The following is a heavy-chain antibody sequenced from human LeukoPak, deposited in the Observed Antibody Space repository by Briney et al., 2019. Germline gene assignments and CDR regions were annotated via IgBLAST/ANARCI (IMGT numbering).Heavy chain of an antibody. Sequence: SETLSLTCTVSGGSISSYYWSWIRQPPGKGLEWIGYIYYSGSTNYNPSLKSRVTISVDTSKNQFSLKLSSLTAADTAVYYCARVPWIQLWSGAFDIWGQGTMVTVSS. D-gene: IGHD5-18*01. CDR1: GGSISSYY. J-gene: IGHJ3*02. CDR2: IYYSGST. V-gene: IGHV4-59*01. CDR3: ARVPWIQLWSGAFDI.